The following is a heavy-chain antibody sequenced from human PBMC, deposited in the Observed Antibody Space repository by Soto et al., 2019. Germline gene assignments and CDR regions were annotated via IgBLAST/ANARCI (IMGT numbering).Heavy chain of an antibody. CDR3: ARDDLYDSTGYDS. V-gene: IGHV3-21*01. D-gene: IGHD3-22*01. CDR1: GFTFRDFT. J-gene: IGHJ5*02. Sequence: EVHLVESGGGLVKPGGSLRLSCAASGFTFRDFTMNWVRQAPGKGLEWVSSISSSGTFKYYADSLGCRFTISRDNAKNSLYLQLNSLRGEDTAIYYCARDDLYDSTGYDSWGQGTLVTV. CDR2: ISSSGTFK.